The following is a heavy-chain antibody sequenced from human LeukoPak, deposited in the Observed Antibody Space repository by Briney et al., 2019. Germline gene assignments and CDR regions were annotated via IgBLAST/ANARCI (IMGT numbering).Heavy chain of an antibody. CDR2: ISYDGSNE. D-gene: IGHD3-16*01. V-gene: IGHV3-30*18. Sequence: GGSLRLSCAASGFSFSSYAMHWVRQAPGKGLEWVAVISYDGSNEYYADSVKGRFTISRDNSKNTLYLQMNSLRAEDTAVYYCAKVRGFDCVWGSYVYWGQGTLVTVSS. CDR1: GFSFSSYA. CDR3: AKVRGFDCVWGSYVY. J-gene: IGHJ4*02.